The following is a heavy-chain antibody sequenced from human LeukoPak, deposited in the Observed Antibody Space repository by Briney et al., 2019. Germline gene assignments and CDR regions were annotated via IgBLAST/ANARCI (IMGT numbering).Heavy chain of an antibody. CDR1: GFTFSSYA. J-gene: IGHJ4*02. V-gene: IGHV3-30*04. D-gene: IGHD3-9*01. Sequence: GRSLRLSCAASGFTFSSYAMHWVRQAPGKGLEWVAVISYDGSNKYYADSVKGRFTISRDNSKNTLYLQMNSLRAEDTAVYYCARGRLPPHVLRYFDWPIEGPDYWGQGTLVTVSS. CDR2: ISYDGSNK. CDR3: ARGRLPPHVLRYFDWPIEGPDY.